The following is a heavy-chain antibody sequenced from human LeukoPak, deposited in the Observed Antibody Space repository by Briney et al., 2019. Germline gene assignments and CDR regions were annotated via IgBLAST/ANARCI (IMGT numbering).Heavy chain of an antibody. CDR1: GGSFSGYY. CDR3: ASFIAVAGTKH. V-gene: IGHV4-34*01. J-gene: IGHJ4*02. CDR2: INHSGST. D-gene: IGHD6-19*01. Sequence: LETLSLTCAVYGGSFSGYYWSWIRQPPGKGLEWIGEINHSGSTNYNPSLKSRVTIPVDTSKNQFSLKLSSVTAADTAVYYCASFIAVAGTKHWGQGTLVTVSS.